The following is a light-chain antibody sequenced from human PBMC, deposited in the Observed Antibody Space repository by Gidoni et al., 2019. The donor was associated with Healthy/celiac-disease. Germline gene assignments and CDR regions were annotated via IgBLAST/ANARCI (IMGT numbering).Light chain of an antibody. V-gene: IGKV3-20*01. CDR3: QQYGSSPPWT. CDR1: QSVSSSY. CDR2: GAS. Sequence: EIVFTQSTGPLSLSPGERATLSCRASQSVSSSYLAWYQQKPGQAPRLLIYGASSRATGIPDRFSGSGSGTDFTLTISRLETEDFAVYYCQQYGSSPPWTFGQGTEVEIK. J-gene: IGKJ1*01.